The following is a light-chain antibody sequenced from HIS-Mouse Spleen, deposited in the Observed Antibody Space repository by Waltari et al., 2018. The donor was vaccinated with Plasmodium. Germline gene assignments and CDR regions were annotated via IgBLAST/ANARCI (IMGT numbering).Light chain of an antibody. J-gene: IGLJ1*01. CDR1: SSDVGGYHY. CDR2: DVS. V-gene: IGLV2-14*03. CDR3: SSYTSSSTLNYV. Sequence: QSALTQTASVSGSPGQSITISCTGTSSDVGGYHYVSWYQQHPGKAPKLMIYDVSNRPSGVSNRFSGSKSGNTASLTISGLQAEDEADYYCSSYTSSSTLNYVFGTGTKVTVL.